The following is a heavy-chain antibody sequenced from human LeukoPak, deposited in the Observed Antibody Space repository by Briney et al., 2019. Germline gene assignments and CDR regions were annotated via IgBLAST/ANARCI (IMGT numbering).Heavy chain of an antibody. CDR2: ISAYNGNA. D-gene: IGHD5-24*01. CDR1: GYTFTGYY. V-gene: IGHV1-18*04. Sequence: ASVKVSCKASGYTFTGYYMHWVRQAPGQGLEWMGWISAYNGNANYAQKLQGRVTMTTDTSTSTAYMELRSLRSDDTAVYYCARVREEMATIFFDYWGQGTLVTVSS. J-gene: IGHJ4*02. CDR3: ARVREEMATIFFDY.